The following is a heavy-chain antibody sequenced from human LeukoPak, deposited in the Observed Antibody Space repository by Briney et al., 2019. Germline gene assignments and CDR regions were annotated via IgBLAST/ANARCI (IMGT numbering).Heavy chain of an antibody. J-gene: IGHJ4*02. CDR2: T. CDR1: GFIFKNYP. CDR3: AKDLVGASDY. V-gene: IGHV3-30*04. Sequence: GRSLRLSCAASGFIFKNYPIHWVRQAPGKGLEWVAVTYYSDSVKGRFTISRDNSKNTLYLQMNSLRAEDTAVYYCAKDLVGASDYWGQGTLVTVSS. D-gene: IGHD1-26*01.